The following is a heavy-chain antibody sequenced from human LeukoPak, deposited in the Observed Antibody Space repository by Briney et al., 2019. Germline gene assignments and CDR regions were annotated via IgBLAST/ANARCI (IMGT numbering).Heavy chain of an antibody. J-gene: IGHJ4*02. CDR1: GYSFTSYW. V-gene: IGHV5-51*01. D-gene: IGHD6-13*01. Sequence: GESLKISCKGSGYSFTSYWIGWVRQMPGKGLEWMGIIYPDDSDTRYSPSFQGQVTISADKSISTASLQWSSLKASDTAMYYCARPVDSSSWYPFDYWGQGTLVTVSS. CDR2: IYPDDSDT. CDR3: ARPVDSSSWYPFDY.